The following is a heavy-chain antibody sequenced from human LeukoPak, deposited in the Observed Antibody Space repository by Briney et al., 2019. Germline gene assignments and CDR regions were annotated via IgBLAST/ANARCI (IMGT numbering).Heavy chain of an antibody. CDR2: INHSGST. J-gene: IGHJ4*02. Sequence: SETLSLTCAVYGGSFSAYYWSWIRQPPGKGLEWIGEINHSGSTNYNPSLKTRVTISVDTSKNQFSLKLSSVTAADTAVYYCARGRSRSRSFDYWGQGTLVTVSS. CDR1: GGSFSAYY. CDR3: ARGRSRSRSFDY. V-gene: IGHV4-34*01.